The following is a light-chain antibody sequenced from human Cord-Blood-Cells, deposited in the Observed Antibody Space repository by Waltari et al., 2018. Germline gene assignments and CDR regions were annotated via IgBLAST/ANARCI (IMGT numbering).Light chain of an antibody. J-gene: IGKJ3*01. V-gene: IGKV1-39*01. CDR3: QQSYSTPFT. CDR2: AAS. Sequence: DIQMTQSPSSLSASVGDRVTITCRASQSISSYLNWYQQKPGKAPKLLIDAASSLQSGVPSRFSGIGSGTDFTLTISSLQPEDFATYYCQQSYSTPFTFGPGTKVDIK. CDR1: QSISSY.